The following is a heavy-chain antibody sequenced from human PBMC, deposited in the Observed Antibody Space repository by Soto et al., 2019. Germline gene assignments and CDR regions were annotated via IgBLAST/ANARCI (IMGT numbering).Heavy chain of an antibody. V-gene: IGHV1-69*06. CDR2: IIPTFGTA. Sequence: QVQLVQSGAEVKKPGSSVKVSCKASGGTFSSYAISWVRQAPGQGLEWMGGIIPTFGTANYAQKFQGRVTITADKSTRTAYMELSSLRSEDTGVYYCAREGYYGSGSLGFYYGMDVWGQGTTVTVSS. CDR1: GGTFSSYA. J-gene: IGHJ6*02. CDR3: AREGYYGSGSLGFYYGMDV. D-gene: IGHD3-10*01.